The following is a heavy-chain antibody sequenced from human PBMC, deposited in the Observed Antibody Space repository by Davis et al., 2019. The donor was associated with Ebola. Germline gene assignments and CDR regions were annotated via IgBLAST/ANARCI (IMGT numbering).Heavy chain of an antibody. J-gene: IGHJ4*02. D-gene: IGHD3-22*01. Sequence: GESLKISCSVSGFMFSSYAMHWVRQAPGKGLQYVSVITNNGGSTYYADSVKGRFIISRDNSKNTLYLQMSSLRIEDTAVYYCVKGSITMTVVVYFDLWGQGTLVTVSS. CDR1: GFMFSSYA. CDR3: VKGSITMTVVVYFDL. CDR2: ITNNGGST. V-gene: IGHV3-64D*06.